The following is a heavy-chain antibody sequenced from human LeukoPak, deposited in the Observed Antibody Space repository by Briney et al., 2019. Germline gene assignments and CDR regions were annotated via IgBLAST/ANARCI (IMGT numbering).Heavy chain of an antibody. CDR2: FDPEDGET. CDR1: GYTLTELS. J-gene: IGHJ4*02. V-gene: IGHV1-24*01. CDR3: ATGPSLLEWFDYDY. Sequence: RASVKVSCTVSGYTLTELSMHWVRQAPGKGLEWMGGFDPEDGETIYAQKLQGRVTMTEDTATDIAYMELSSLTSEDTAVYYCATGPSLLEWFDYDYWGQGTLVTVSS. D-gene: IGHD3-3*01.